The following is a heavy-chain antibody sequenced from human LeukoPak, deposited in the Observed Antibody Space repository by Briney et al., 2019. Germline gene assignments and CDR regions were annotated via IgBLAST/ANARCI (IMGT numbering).Heavy chain of an antibody. D-gene: IGHD6-6*01. Sequence: GASVKVSCKASGYTFTSYGIRWVRQAPGQGLEWMGWISAYNGNTNYAQKPQGRVTMTTDTSTSTAYMELRSLRSDDTAVYYCARGRQLVPNNWFDPWGQGTLVTVSS. CDR2: ISAYNGNT. CDR1: GYTFTSYG. V-gene: IGHV1-18*01. J-gene: IGHJ5*02. CDR3: ARGRQLVPNNWFDP.